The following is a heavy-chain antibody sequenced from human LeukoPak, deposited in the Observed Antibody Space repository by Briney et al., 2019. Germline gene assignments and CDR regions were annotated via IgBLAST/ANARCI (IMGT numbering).Heavy chain of an antibody. J-gene: IGHJ3*02. CDR1: GLTFSSYA. CDR3: ARSISISIIGAFDI. Sequence: PGGSLRLSCAASGLTFSSYAMSWVRQAPGKGLEWVSFIYSGGSKYYADSVKGRFAISRDNSKNTVSLEMNSLRAEGTAVYYCARSISISIIGAFDIWGQGTMVTVSS. V-gene: IGHV3-66*01. D-gene: IGHD3-22*01. CDR2: IYSGGSK.